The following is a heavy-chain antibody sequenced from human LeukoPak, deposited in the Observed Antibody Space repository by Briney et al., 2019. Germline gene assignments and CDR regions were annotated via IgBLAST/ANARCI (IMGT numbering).Heavy chain of an antibody. CDR3: AKGFGESHYYYYGMDV. Sequence: ASVKVSCKVSGYTLTELSMHRVRQAPGKGLEWMGGFDPEDGETIYAQKFQGRVTMTEDTSTDTAYMELSSLRSEDTAVYYCAKGFGESHYYYYGMDVWGQGTTVTVSS. D-gene: IGHD3-10*01. V-gene: IGHV1-24*01. J-gene: IGHJ6*02. CDR2: FDPEDGET. CDR1: GYTLTELS.